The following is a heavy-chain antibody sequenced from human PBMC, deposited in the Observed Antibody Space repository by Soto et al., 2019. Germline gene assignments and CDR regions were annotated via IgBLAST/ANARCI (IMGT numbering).Heavy chain of an antibody. CDR2: INPATGDT. Sequence: QVHLVLSGAEVQKPGASVKISCQASGYVFTTSAIHWVRQAAGQRLEWLGWINPATGDTKYSQDFRGRVTFTLDTSATTAYMALTSLTSHDTAVYYCARAAGRSKLLPYYFDPWGQGTLVTVSS. V-gene: IGHV1-3*01. D-gene: IGHD3-22*01. CDR1: GYVFTTSA. CDR3: ARAAGRSKLLPYYFDP. J-gene: IGHJ5*02.